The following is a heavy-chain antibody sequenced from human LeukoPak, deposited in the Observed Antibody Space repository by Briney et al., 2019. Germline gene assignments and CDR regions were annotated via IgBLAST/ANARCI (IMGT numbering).Heavy chain of an antibody. V-gene: IGHV4-4*07. Sequence: KPSETLSLTCSVSGVSISSYYWSWIRQPAGKGLEWIGRIYTSGSTNYNPSLRSRVTMSVDTPKNQFSLKLSSVTAADTAVYYCARDAYDILTGYSYYYYYMDVWGKGTTVTVSS. J-gene: IGHJ6*03. CDR3: ARDAYDILTGYSYYYYYMDV. CDR1: GVSISSYY. CDR2: IYTSGST. D-gene: IGHD3-9*01.